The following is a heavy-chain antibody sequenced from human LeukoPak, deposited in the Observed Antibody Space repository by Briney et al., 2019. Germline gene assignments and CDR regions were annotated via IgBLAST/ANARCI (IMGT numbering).Heavy chain of an antibody. CDR2: INHSGST. D-gene: IGHD5-24*01. CDR1: GGSFSGYY. V-gene: IGHV4-34*01. J-gene: IGHJ5*02. CDR3: AREKDRDGYNP. Sequence: SETLSLTCAVYGGSFSGYYWSWIRQPPGKGLEWIGEINHSGSTNYNPSLKSRVTISVDTSKNQFSLKLSSVTAADTAVYYCAREKDRDGYNPWGQGTLVTVSS.